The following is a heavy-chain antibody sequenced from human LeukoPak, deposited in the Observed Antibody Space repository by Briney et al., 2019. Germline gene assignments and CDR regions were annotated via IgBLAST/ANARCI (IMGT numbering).Heavy chain of an antibody. V-gene: IGHV4-4*02. CDR1: GGSISSSNW. J-gene: IGHJ4*02. Sequence: MSSETLSLTCAVSGGSISSSNWWSWVRQPPGKGLEWIGEIYHSGSTNNNPSLKSRVTISVDKSKNQFSLKVSSVTAADTAVYYCASRRDGYPFLDSWGQGTLVTVSS. CDR3: ASRRDGYPFLDS. D-gene: IGHD5-24*01. CDR2: IYHSGST.